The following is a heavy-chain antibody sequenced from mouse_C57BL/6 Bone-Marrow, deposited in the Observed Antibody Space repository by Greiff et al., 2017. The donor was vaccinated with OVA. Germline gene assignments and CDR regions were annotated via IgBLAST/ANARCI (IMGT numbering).Heavy chain of an antibody. CDR2: INPSSGYT. CDR1: GYTFTSYT. J-gene: IGHJ2*01. CDR3: ARSRYDYETPFDY. D-gene: IGHD2-4*01. Sequence: VQLQESGAELARPGASVKMSCKASGYTFTSYTMHWVKQRPGQGLEWIGYINPSSGYTKYNQKFKDKATLTADKSSSTANMQLSSLTSEDSAVYYCARSRYDYETPFDYWGQGTTLTVSS. V-gene: IGHV1-4*01.